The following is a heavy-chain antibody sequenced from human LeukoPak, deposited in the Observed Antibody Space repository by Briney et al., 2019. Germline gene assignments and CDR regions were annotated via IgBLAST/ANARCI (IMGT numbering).Heavy chain of an antibody. CDR3: AKYDLSSSWTRTGFEY. CDR2: ISGSGDST. J-gene: IGHJ4*02. Sequence: SGGSLRLSCAASGFTFSNYAMSCVRQAPGKGLEKISSISGSGDSTFHADSVKGRFTISRDNSKNTLYLHMNNLRVEDTAVYYCAKYDLSSSWTRTGFEYWGQGTLVTVSS. V-gene: IGHV3-23*01. D-gene: IGHD2-2*01. CDR1: GFTFSNYA.